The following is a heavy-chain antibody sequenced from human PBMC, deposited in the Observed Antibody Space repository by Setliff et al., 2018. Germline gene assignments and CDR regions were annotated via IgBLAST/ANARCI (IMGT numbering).Heavy chain of an antibody. V-gene: IGHV1-18*04. CDR3: ARDRPYSNSPEDAFDI. D-gene: IGHD6-6*01. Sequence: GASVKVSCKASGYTFTSYYMHWVRQAPGQGLEWMGWIGARNVKTNYAQKFQDRVTMTTDTSTSTGYMELRSLTSDDTAVYYCARDRPYSNSPEDAFDIWGQGTTVTVSS. CDR2: IGARNVKT. CDR1: GYTFTSYY. J-gene: IGHJ3*02.